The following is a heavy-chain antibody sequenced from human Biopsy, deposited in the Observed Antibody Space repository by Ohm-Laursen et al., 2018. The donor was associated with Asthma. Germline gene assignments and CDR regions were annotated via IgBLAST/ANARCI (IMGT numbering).Heavy chain of an antibody. D-gene: IGHD5-12*01. V-gene: IGHV4-39*01. J-gene: IGHJ4*02. CDR2: THYSGST. CDR3: ASPVNRAFGGYEWAAVFDY. Sequence: SDTLSLTCTVSGASIRGSGSYWAWIRQAPGKGPEWIGTTHYSGSTFYKPSLRSRVTMSVDTSTNQFSLRLRSVTATDTAVYYCASPVNRAFGGYEWAAVFDYWGQGILVTVSS. CDR1: GASIRGSGSY.